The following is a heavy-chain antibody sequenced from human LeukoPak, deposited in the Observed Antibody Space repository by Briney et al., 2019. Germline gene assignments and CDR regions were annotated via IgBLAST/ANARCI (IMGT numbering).Heavy chain of an antibody. CDR2: IYYSGST. CDR1: GDSITSYY. V-gene: IGHV4-59*01. CDR3: ARSYSSSWRNWFDP. Sequence: PSETLSLTCTVSGDSITSYYWNWIRQPPGKGLEWIGYIYYSGSTDYNPSLKSRVTISVDTSKNQFSLKLSSVTAADTAVYYCARSYSSSWRNWFDPWGQGTLVTVSS. J-gene: IGHJ5*02. D-gene: IGHD6-13*01.